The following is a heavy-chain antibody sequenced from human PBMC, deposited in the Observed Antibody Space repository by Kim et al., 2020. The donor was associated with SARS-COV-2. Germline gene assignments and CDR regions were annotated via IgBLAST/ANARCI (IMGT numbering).Heavy chain of an antibody. D-gene: IGHD3-22*01. CDR1: GFTFSDYY. J-gene: IGHJ4*02. CDR3: AGQDYYDSSGYYNY. Sequence: GGSLRLSCAASGFTFSDYYMSWIRQAPGKGLEWVSYISSSGSTIYYADSVKGRFTISRDNAKNSLYLQMNSLRAEDTAVYYCAGQDYYDSSGYYNYWGQGTLVTVSS. CDR2: ISSSGSTI. V-gene: IGHV3-11*04.